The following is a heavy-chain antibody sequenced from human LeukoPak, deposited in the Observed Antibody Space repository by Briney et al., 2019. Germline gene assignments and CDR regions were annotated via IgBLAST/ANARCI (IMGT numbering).Heavy chain of an antibody. CDR1: GFTFSRHW. CDR2: IKQDGSEK. J-gene: IGHJ4*02. CDR3: ARDRGGNWNYPKKFDY. Sequence: GGSLRLSCAASGFTFSRHWMSWVRQAPGKGLEWVANIKQDGSEKYYVDSVKGRLTISRDNAKNSLYLQMNSLRAEDTAVSYCARDRGGNWNYPKKFDYWGQGTLVTVSS. V-gene: IGHV3-7*01. D-gene: IGHD1-7*01.